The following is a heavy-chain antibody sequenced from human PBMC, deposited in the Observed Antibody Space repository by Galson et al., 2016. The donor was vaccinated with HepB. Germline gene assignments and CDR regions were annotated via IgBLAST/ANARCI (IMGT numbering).Heavy chain of an antibody. J-gene: IGHJ4*02. CDR1: GFIFNSHA. Sequence: SLRLSCAASGFIFNSHAVNWVRQAPGKGLEWVAVISYDGSNEYYADSVKGRFTISRDNSKNTLYLHMNSLRAEDTAVYYCARDRRGGSNTLDYWGQGTLVSVSS. CDR3: ARDRRGGSNTLDY. CDR2: ISYDGSNE. D-gene: IGHD1-26*01. V-gene: IGHV3-30-3*01.